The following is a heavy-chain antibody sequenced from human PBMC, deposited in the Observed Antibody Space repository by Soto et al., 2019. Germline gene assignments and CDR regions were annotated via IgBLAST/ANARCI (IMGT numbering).Heavy chain of an antibody. D-gene: IGHD3-16*01. V-gene: IGHV1-3*01. Sequence: ASVKVSCKASGYTFTSYAMHWVRQAPGQRLEWMGWINAGNGNTKYSQKFQGRVTITRDTSASTAYMELSSLRSEDTAVYYCAREGSRYDYVWGSGMGGFDYWGQGTLVTVSS. CDR1: GYTFTSYA. CDR2: INAGNGNT. J-gene: IGHJ4*02. CDR3: AREGSRYDYVWGSGMGGFDY.